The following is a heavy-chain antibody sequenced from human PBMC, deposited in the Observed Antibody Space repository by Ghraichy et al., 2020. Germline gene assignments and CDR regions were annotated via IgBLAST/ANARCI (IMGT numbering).Heavy chain of an antibody. D-gene: IGHD1-26*01. CDR2: ISWNSGSI. CDR1: GFTFDDYA. Sequence: GGSLRLSCAASGFTFDDYAMHWVRQAPGKGLEWVSGISWNSGSIGYADSVKGRFTISRDNAKNSLYLQMNSLRAEVTALYYCAKALYYGGFDYWGQGTLVTVSS. J-gene: IGHJ4*02. CDR3: AKALYYGGFDY. V-gene: IGHV3-9*01.